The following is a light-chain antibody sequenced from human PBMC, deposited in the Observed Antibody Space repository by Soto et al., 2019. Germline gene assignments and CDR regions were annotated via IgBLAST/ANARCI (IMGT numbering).Light chain of an antibody. CDR2: SAS. CDR3: LQHSDYPFT. CDR1: QGIRDA. J-gene: IGKJ2*01. Sequence: DIQMTQSPSSLSASVGDRVTITCRASQGIRDAVGWYQQKPGKVPKRLIYSASSLQNGVTSRSSGSGSETVFTLTISSLQPEDFATYFCLQHSDYPFTFGQGTRLEI. V-gene: IGKV1-17*01.